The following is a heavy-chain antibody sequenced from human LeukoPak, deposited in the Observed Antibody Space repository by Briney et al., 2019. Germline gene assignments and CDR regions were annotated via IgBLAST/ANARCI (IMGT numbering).Heavy chain of an antibody. D-gene: IGHD3-16*01. J-gene: IGHJ5*02. CDR2: INPNSGGT. Sequence: ASVKVSCKASGYTFTSYDINWVRQATGQGLEWMGWINPNSGGTNYAQKFQGRVTMTRDTSISTAYMELSRLRSDDTAVYYCARDLRRIGGEYYYSWGQGTLVTVSS. CDR3: ARDLRRIGGEYYYS. V-gene: IGHV1-2*02. CDR1: GYTFTSYD.